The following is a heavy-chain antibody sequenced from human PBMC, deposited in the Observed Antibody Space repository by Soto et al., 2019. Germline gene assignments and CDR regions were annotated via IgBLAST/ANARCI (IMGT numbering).Heavy chain of an antibody. D-gene: IGHD2-2*01. CDR2: IWYDGSSE. Sequence: QPGGSLRLSCAASGFTFSSYVMHWVRQAPGKGLEWVAVIWYDGSSEYYADSVKGRLTISRDNSRDTLDLQIYSLRAEDTAVYYCARDRRYCSSTSCYRSDPYCYHGLDVWGQGTTVTVSS. V-gene: IGHV3-33*01. CDR1: GFTFSSYV. J-gene: IGHJ6*02. CDR3: ARDRRYCSSTSCYRSDPYCYHGLDV.